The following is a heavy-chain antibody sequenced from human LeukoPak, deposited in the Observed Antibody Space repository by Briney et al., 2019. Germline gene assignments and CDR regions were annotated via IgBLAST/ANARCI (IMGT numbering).Heavy chain of an antibody. CDR1: GYTFTGYY. Sequence: ASVKVSCKASGYTFTGYYMHWVRQAPGQGLEWMGWINPNSGGTNYAQKFQGRVIMTRDTSISTAYMELSRLRSDDTAVYYCARDLGLRGVTNWFDPWGQGTLVTVSS. V-gene: IGHV1-2*02. CDR3: ARDLGLRGVTNWFDP. D-gene: IGHD3-10*01. J-gene: IGHJ5*02. CDR2: INPNSGGT.